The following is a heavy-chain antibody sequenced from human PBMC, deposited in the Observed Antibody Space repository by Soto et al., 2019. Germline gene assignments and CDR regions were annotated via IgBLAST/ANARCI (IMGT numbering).Heavy chain of an antibody. Sequence: KLSCQSSVYTFTSYHLHCVRPASIHGLGWMGLINPSGGSTSYGQKFKGRVTMTRDTSTSTVYMELSSLRSEDTAVYYCARDGHYDILTGYRPADYYYGMDVWGQGTTGTAP. CDR1: VYTFTSYH. CDR3: ARDGHYDILTGYRPADYYYGMDV. J-gene: IGHJ6*02. V-gene: IGHV1-46*01. CDR2: INPSGGST. D-gene: IGHD3-9*01.